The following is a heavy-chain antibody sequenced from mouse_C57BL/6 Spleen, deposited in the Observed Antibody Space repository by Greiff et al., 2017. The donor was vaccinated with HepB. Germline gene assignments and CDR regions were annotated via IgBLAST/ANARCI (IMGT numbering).Heavy chain of an antibody. Sequence: QVQLKQPGAELVKPGASVKLSCKASGYTFTSYWMQWVKQRPGQGLEWIGEIDPSDSYTNYNQKFKGKATLTVDTSSSTAYMQLSSLTSEDSAVYYCARGIYYGNSPWFAYWGQGTLVTVSA. D-gene: IGHD2-1*01. CDR1: GYTFTSYW. CDR3: ARGIYYGNSPWFAY. CDR2: IDPSDSYT. V-gene: IGHV1-50*01. J-gene: IGHJ3*01.